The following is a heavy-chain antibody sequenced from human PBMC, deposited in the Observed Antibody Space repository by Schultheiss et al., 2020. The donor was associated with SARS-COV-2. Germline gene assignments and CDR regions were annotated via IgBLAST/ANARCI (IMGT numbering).Heavy chain of an antibody. CDR3: ARSPVGYCSGGRCYSITYSFYGFAA. V-gene: IGHV4-59*01. CDR2: IYYSGST. D-gene: IGHD2-15*01. CDR1: GGSISSYY. Sequence: SETLSLTCAVSGGSISSYYWSWIRQPPGKGLEWIGYIYYSGSTNYNPSLNSRVTISVDTSKNQFSLKLSSVTAADTAVYYCARSPVGYCSGGRCYSITYSFYGFAAWGQGTPVTVSS. J-gene: IGHJ4*03.